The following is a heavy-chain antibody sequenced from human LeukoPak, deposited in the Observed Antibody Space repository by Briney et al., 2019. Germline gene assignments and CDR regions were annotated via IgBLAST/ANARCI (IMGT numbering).Heavy chain of an antibody. CDR1: GFTVSSSY. V-gene: IGHV3-53*01. J-gene: IGHJ4*02. Sequence: GGSLRLSCAASGFTVSSSYMSWVRQAPEKGLEWVSVIYSGGTTYYADSVKGRFTISRDNSMNALYLQMSSLRAEDTALYYCARGHIGTYHYFDYWGQGTLVTVSS. CDR3: ARGHIGTYHYFDY. D-gene: IGHD1-26*01. CDR2: IYSGGTT.